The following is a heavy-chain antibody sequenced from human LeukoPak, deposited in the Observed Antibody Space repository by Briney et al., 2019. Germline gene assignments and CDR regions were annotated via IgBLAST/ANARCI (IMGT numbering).Heavy chain of an antibody. V-gene: IGHV1-46*01. CDR1: GYTFTSYY. D-gene: IGHD3-22*01. J-gene: IGHJ3*02. Sequence: ASVKVSCKASGYTFTSYYMHWVRQAPGQGLEWMGIINPSGGSTSYAQKFQGRVTMTRDMSTSTVYMELSSLRSEDTAVYYCARDLFLWGGGYYDSSGYGDAFDIWGQGTMVTVSS. CDR3: ARDLFLWGGGYYDSSGYGDAFDI. CDR2: INPSGGST.